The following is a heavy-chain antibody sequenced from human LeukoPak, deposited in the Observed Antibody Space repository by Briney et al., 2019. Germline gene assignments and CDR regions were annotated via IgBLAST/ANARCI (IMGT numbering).Heavy chain of an antibody. CDR1: GFTFSGAW. D-gene: IGHD3-10*01. CDR2: INNDGTTT. J-gene: IGHJ1*01. CDR3: ARVSGPGMNEYFHL. Sequence: HPGGSLRLSCAASGFTFSGAWLHWVRQAPGKGLVWVSRINNDGTTTKYADSVKGRFTISRDNAKNTLYLQMNSLRAEDTAVYYCARVSGPGMNEYFHLWGQGTLVTVSS. V-gene: IGHV3-74*01.